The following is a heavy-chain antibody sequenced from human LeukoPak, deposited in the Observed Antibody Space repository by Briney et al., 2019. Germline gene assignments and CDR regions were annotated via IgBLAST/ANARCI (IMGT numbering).Heavy chain of an antibody. D-gene: IGHD3-9*01. Sequence: PSETLSLTCTVSGCSISSYQWSWIRQPPGKGLEWIGNIYYSGSTNYNPSLKSRVTISVDTSKNQFSLKLSSVTAADTAVYYCARGHDILTGYYTFDYWGQGTLVTVSS. CDR3: ARGHDILTGYYTFDY. V-gene: IGHV4-59*01. J-gene: IGHJ4*02. CDR1: GCSISSYQ. CDR2: IYYSGST.